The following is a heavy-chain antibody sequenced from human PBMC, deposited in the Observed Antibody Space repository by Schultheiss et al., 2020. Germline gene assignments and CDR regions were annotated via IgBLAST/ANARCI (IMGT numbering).Heavy chain of an antibody. CDR2: IYYSGST. V-gene: IGHV4-59*04. Sequence: SETLSLTCTVSGGSISSYYWSWIRQPPGKGLEWIGSIYYSGSTHYNPSLGSRVSISVDTSKNQFSLKLSSVTAADTAVYYCATHYYRGAFDIWGQGTMVTVSS. CDR3: ATHYYRGAFDI. J-gene: IGHJ3*02. D-gene: IGHD3-22*01. CDR1: GGSISSYY.